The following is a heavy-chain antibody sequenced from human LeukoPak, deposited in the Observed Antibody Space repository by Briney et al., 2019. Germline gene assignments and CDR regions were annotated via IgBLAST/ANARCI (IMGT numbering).Heavy chain of an antibody. CDR3: ARDMATGGRAFVA. Sequence: GGSQRLSCAASGFRFSNYWIHWVRQAPAKGLVWVSRIRTDGGSTAYADVVKGRFTISRDNAKNTVYLQMNSLRADDTAVYYCARDMATGGRAFVAWGEASLATVSS. J-gene: IGHJ5*02. CDR2: IRTDGGST. D-gene: IGHD2-8*02. V-gene: IGHV3-74*01. CDR1: GFRFSNYW.